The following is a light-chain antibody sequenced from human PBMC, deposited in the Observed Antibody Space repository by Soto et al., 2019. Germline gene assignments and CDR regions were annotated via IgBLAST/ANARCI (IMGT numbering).Light chain of an antibody. Sequence: QSVLTQPPSVSGAPGQRVTISCTGSSSNIGSNTVNWYQQLPGTAPKLLIYSNNQRPSGVPDRFSGSKSGTSASLATSGLQSEDEADYYCAAWDDSLNALFGTGTKVTVL. J-gene: IGLJ1*01. V-gene: IGLV1-44*01. CDR3: AAWDDSLNAL. CDR2: SNN. CDR1: SSNIGSNT.